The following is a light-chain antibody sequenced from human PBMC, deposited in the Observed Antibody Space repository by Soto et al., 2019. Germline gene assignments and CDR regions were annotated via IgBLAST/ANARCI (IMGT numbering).Light chain of an antibody. Sequence: DIQMTQSPSTLSASVGDRVTITCRASQSISSRLAWYHQKPGKAPKLLIYDASTLKSGVPSRFSGSGSGTEFTLTISSLQSDDFATYYCQQYDSYRTFGQGTKVDIK. CDR2: DAS. V-gene: IGKV1-5*01. CDR3: QQYDSYRT. CDR1: QSISSR. J-gene: IGKJ1*01.